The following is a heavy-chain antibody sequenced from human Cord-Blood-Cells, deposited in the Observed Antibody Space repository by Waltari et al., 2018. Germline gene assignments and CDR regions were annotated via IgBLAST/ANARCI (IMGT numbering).Heavy chain of an antibody. V-gene: IGHV4-34*01. CDR3: ARHRKREHWYFDL. J-gene: IGHJ2*01. CDR2: INHSGST. Sequence: QVQLQQWGAGLLKPSETLSLTCAVYGGSFSGYYWSCIRQPPGKGLEWIGEINHSGSTNYNPSLKSRVTISVDTSKNQFSLKLSSVTAADTAVYYCARHRKREHWYFDLWGRGTLVTVSS. CDR1: GGSFSGYY. D-gene: IGHD1-26*01.